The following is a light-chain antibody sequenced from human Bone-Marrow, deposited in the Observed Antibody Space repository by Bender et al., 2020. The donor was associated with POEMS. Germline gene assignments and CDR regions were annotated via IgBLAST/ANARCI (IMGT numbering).Light chain of an antibody. CDR2: KDT. J-gene: IGLJ3*02. CDR1: IGNKG. Sequence: SYELTQPPSVSVSLGQTARIPCGGDNIGNKGVHWYQQRPGQAPVLLIYKDTGRPSGIPQRFSGSTSGTTVTLTITGVQAEDEADYYCQSTDNSDTWLFGGGTKLTVL. V-gene: IGLV3-25*03. CDR3: QSTDNSDTWL.